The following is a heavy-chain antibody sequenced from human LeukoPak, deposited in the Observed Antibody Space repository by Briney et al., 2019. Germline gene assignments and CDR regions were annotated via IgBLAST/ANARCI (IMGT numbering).Heavy chain of an antibody. D-gene: IGHD5-18*01. CDR2: IKQDGSEK. CDR1: GFTFRGSW. CDR3: VLGYKSGYLFDY. J-gene: IGHJ4*02. Sequence: GGSLRLSCAASGFTFRGSWMSWVRQTPGMGLEWVANIKQDGSEKHYVDSVKGRFTISRDNAKNSLYLQMNSLGAEDTAVYSCVLGYKSGYLFDYWGQGTLVTVSS. V-gene: IGHV3-7*03.